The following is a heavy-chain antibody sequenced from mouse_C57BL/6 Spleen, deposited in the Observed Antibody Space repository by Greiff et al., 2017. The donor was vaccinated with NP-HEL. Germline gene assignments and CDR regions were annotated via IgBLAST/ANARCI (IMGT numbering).Heavy chain of an antibody. V-gene: IGHV1-53*01. CDR2: INPSNGGT. CDR1: GYTFTSYW. CDR3: ARSTMITRWFAY. J-gene: IGHJ3*01. D-gene: IGHD2-4*01. Sequence: QVQLQQPGTELVKPGASVKLSCKASGYTFTSYWMHWVKQRPGQGLEWIGNINPSNGGTNYNEKFKSKATLTVDKSSSTAYMQLSSLTAEDSAVYYCARSTMITRWFAYWGQGTLVTVSA.